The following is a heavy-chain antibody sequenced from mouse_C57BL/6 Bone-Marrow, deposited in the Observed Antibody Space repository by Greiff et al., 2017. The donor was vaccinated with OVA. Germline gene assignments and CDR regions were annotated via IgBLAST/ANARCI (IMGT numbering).Heavy chain of an antibody. CDR2: IYPRSGNT. CDR1: GYTFTSYG. CDR3: ARRGYFDV. Sequence: QVQLQQSGAELARPGASVKLSCKASGYTFTSYGISWVKQRTGQGLEWIGEIYPRSGNTYYNEKFKGKATLTADKSSSTAYMELRRLTSEDSAVYFCARRGYFDVWGTGTTVTVSS. V-gene: IGHV1-81*01. J-gene: IGHJ1*03.